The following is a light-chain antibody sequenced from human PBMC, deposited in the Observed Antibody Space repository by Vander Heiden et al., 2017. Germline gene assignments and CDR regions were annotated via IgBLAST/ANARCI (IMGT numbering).Light chain of an antibody. V-gene: IGKV2-28*01. CDR2: LGS. CDR1: PSLLHTDATNY. J-gene: IGKJ1*01. CDR3: KQALQTWT. Sequence: IVLLQSLLSLPVSPGAPASISCRSRPSLLHTDATNYLDWYLQKPGQSPQLLIYLGSNRASGVPDRFSGSGSGTDFTLKISRVEAEDVGVYYCKQALQTWTFGQGTKVEIK.